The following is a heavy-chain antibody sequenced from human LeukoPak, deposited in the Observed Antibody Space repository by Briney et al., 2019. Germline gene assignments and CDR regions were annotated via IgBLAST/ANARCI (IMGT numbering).Heavy chain of an antibody. Sequence: PGGSLRLSCAASVFTFSSYSMSWVRQAPWKGLEWVSAISGSGGSTYYADSVKGRFTISRDNSKNTLYLQMNSLRAEDTAVYYCAREGSSSSVYFDYWGQGTLVTVSS. D-gene: IGHD6-6*01. CDR1: VFTFSSYS. CDR3: AREGSSSSVYFDY. J-gene: IGHJ4*02. CDR2: ISGSGGST. V-gene: IGHV3-23*01.